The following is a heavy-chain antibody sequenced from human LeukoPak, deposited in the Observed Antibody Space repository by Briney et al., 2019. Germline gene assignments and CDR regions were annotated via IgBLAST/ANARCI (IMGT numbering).Heavy chain of an antibody. CDR3: ARASEWELLHYYYYYGMDV. CDR2: MWYDGSNK. V-gene: IGHV3-33*01. CDR1: GFTFSSYG. J-gene: IGHJ6*02. D-gene: IGHD1-26*01. Sequence: GRSLRLSCAASGFTFSSYGMHWVRQAPGKGLEWVAVMWYDGSNKYYADSVKGRLTISRDNSKNTLYLQMNSLRAEDTAVYYCARASEWELLHYYYYYGMDVWGQGTTVTVSS.